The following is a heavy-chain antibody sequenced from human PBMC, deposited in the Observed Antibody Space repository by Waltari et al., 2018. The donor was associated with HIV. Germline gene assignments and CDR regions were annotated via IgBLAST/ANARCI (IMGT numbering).Heavy chain of an antibody. Sequence: QVQLVQSGAEVKKPGASVKVSCKASGYTFTSYGISWVRQAPGQGLEWMGWNSAYNGNTNYAQKLQGRVTMTTDTSTSTAYMELRSLRSVDTAVYYCARVRGSSSSCYHGWFDPWGQGTLVTVSS. V-gene: IGHV1-18*01. CDR1: GYTFTSYG. D-gene: IGHD2-2*01. J-gene: IGHJ5*02. CDR2: NSAYNGNT. CDR3: ARVRGSSSSCYHGWFDP.